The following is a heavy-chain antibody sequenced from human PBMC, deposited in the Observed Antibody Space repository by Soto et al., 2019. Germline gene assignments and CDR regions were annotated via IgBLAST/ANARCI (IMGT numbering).Heavy chain of an antibody. CDR1: GGTFSSYA. Sequence: SVKVSCKASGGTFSSYAISWVRQAPGQGLEWMGGIIPIFGTANYAQKFQGRVTITADESTSTAYMELSSLRSEDTAVYYCASPNYYYYYYGMGVWGQGTTVTVSS. CDR3: ASPNYYYYYYGMGV. V-gene: IGHV1-69*13. J-gene: IGHJ6*02. CDR2: IIPIFGTA.